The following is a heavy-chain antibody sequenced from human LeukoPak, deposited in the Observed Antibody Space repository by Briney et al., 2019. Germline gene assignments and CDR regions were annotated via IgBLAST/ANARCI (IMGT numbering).Heavy chain of an antibody. D-gene: IGHD3-22*01. CDR1: GYSISSGYY. J-gene: IGHJ4*02. Sequence: SETLSLTCTVSGYSISSGYYWGWIRPPPGKGLEWIGSIYHSGSTYYNPSLKSRVTISVDTSKNQFSLKLSSVTAADTAVYCCARVIGHQWLLNFDYWGQGTLVTVSS. CDR2: IYHSGST. CDR3: ARVIGHQWLLNFDY. V-gene: IGHV4-38-2*02.